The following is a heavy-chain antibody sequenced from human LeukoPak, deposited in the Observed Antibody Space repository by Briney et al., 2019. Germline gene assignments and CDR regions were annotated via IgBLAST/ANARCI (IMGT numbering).Heavy chain of an antibody. CDR2: IKQDGSEK. V-gene: IGHV3-7*01. Sequence: PGGSLRLSCAASGFTFSNYAMTWVRLTPGKGLEWVANIKQDGSEKYYVDSVKGRFTISRDNAKNSLYLQMNSLRAEDTAVYYCARESIAAFDIWGQGTMVTVSS. CDR1: GFTFSNYA. CDR3: ARESIAAFDI. J-gene: IGHJ3*02. D-gene: IGHD6-6*01.